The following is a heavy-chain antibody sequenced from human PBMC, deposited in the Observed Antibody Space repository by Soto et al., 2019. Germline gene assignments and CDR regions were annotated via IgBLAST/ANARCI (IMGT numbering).Heavy chain of an antibody. J-gene: IGHJ6*02. V-gene: IGHV5-10-1*01. Sequence: GESLKISCKGSGYSFTSYWISWVRQMPGKGLEWMGRIDPSDSYTNYSPSFQGHVTISADKSISTTYLQWSSLKASDTAMYYCATETARSIVAAGTWDYYYGMDVWGQGTTVTVSS. D-gene: IGHD6-13*01. CDR2: IDPSDSYT. CDR1: GYSFTSYW. CDR3: ATETARSIVAAGTWDYYYGMDV.